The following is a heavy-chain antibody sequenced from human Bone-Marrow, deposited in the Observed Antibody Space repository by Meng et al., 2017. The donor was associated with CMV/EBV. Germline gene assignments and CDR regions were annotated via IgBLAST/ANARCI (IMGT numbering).Heavy chain of an antibody. CDR2: IKQDGSEK. J-gene: IGHJ4*02. V-gene: IGHV3-7*01. Sequence: GESLKISCAASGFTFSSYWMSWVRQAPGKGLEWVANIKQDGSEKYYADSVKGRFTISRDNSKNTLYLQMNSLRAEDTAVYYCARGPWDVWSGYYVDYWGQGTLVTVSS. D-gene: IGHD3-3*01. CDR1: GFTFSSYW. CDR3: ARGPWDVWSGYYVDY.